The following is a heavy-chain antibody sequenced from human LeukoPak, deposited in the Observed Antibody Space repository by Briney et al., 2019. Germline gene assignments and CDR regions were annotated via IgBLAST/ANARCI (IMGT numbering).Heavy chain of an antibody. CDR2: INHSGST. V-gene: IGHV4-34*01. Sequence: PSETLSLTCAVYGGCFSGYYWSWIRQPPGKGLEWIGEINHSGSTNYNPSLKSRVTISVDTSKNQFSLKVSSVTAADTAVYYCARGGMVPGDDYFDYWGQGTLVTVSS. J-gene: IGHJ4*02. D-gene: IGHD3-10*01. CDR1: GGCFSGYY. CDR3: ARGGMVPGDDYFDY.